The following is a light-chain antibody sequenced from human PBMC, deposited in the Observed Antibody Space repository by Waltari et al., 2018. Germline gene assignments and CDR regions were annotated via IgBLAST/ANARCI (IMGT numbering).Light chain of an antibody. CDR3: QQSHNWPPLT. Sequence: EVVLTQSPATLSLSPGERATLSCRASQSVSVNLAWYQQRPGQAPRLLIYSASTRATGIPARFSGSGSGTEFTLTISSLESEDFAVYYWQQSHNWPPLTFGGGTKVEIK. CDR1: QSVSVN. J-gene: IGKJ4*01. V-gene: IGKV3-15*01. CDR2: SAS.